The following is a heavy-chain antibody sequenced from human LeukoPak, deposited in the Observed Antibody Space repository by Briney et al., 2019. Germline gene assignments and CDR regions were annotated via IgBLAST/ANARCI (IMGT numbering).Heavy chain of an antibody. CDR1: GGSFGGYY. D-gene: IGHD3-10*01. J-gene: IGHJ4*02. CDR3: ARFYGSGISFDY. CDR2: INHSGST. Sequence: SETLSLTCAVYGGSFGGYYWSWIRQPPGKGLEWIGEINHSGSTNYNPSLKSRVTISVDTSKNQFSLKLSSVTAADTAVYYCARFYGSGISFDYWGQGTLVTVSS. V-gene: IGHV4-34*01.